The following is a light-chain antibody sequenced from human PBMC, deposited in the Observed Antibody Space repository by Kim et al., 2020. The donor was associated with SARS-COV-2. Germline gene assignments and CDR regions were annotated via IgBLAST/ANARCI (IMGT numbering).Light chain of an antibody. CDR3: QAWDSSTVV. CDR2: EDT. CDR1: KLGDKY. J-gene: IGLJ2*01. Sequence: SYELTQPPSVSVSTGQTASLTCSGDKLGDKYACWYQQKPGQSPVLVIYEDTKRPSGIPERFSGSNSGNTATLTISGTQAMDEADYYCQAWDSSTVVFGGGTQLTVL. V-gene: IGLV3-1*01.